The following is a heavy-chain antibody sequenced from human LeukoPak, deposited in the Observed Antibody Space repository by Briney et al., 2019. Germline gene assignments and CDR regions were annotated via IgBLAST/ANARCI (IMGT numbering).Heavy chain of an antibody. Sequence: ASVKVSCKASGGTFNNFAISWVRQAPGQGLEWVGGIIPMSGTANYAQKFQGRVTITADGSTSTAYMELSSLRSEDTAIYYCASPVKYYDTWSGYPPFDYWGQGTLVTVSS. J-gene: IGHJ4*02. CDR2: IIPMSGTA. D-gene: IGHD3-3*01. V-gene: IGHV1-69*13. CDR3: ASPVKYYDTWSGYPPFDY. CDR1: GGTFNNFA.